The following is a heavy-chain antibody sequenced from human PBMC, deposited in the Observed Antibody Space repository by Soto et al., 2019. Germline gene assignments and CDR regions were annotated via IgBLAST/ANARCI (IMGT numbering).Heavy chain of an antibody. CDR1: GDSVSSNSAA. Sequence: SQTLSLTCGISGDSVSSNSAAWNWIRQSPSRGLECLGSTYYRSKWYNYYAVSVKSRITINPDTSKNQFSLQLNSVTPEDTAVYYCAQDSGYASRWFDXWGQGTLFTASX. V-gene: IGHV6-1*01. J-gene: IGHJ5*02. D-gene: IGHD5-12*01. CDR2: TYYRSKWYN. CDR3: AQDSGYASRWFDX.